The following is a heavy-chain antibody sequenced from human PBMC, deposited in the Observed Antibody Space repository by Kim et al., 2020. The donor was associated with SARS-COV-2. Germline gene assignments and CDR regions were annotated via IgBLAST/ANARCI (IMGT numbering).Heavy chain of an antibody. CDR3: ARQADYYGSGSYYNLPKGVNWFDP. Sequence: GESLKISCKGSGYSFTSYWIGWVRQMPGKGLEWMGIIYPGDSDTRYSPSFQGQVTISADKSISTAYLQWSSLKASDTAMYYCARQADYYGSGSYYNLPKGVNWFDPWGQGTLVTVSS. V-gene: IGHV5-51*01. D-gene: IGHD3-10*01. CDR1: GYSFTSYW. J-gene: IGHJ5*02. CDR2: IYPGDSDT.